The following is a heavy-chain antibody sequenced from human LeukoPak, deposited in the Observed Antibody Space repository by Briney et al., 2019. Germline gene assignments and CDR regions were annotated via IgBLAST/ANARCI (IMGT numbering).Heavy chain of an antibody. D-gene: IGHD6-19*01. V-gene: IGHV4-59*01. CDR2: ISYSGSP. CDR3: ARSAYSSGWYGGVNWFDP. J-gene: IGHJ5*02. Sequence: SETLSLTCTVSGGSITTYYWSWIRQPPGKALEWIGDISYSGSPNYNPSLKSRVTISVGTSKNQFSLKLSSVTAADTAVYYCARSAYSSGWYGGVNWFDPWGQGTLVTVSS. CDR1: GGSITTYY.